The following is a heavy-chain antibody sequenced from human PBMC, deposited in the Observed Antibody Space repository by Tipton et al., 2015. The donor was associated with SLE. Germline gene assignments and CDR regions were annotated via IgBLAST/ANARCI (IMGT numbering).Heavy chain of an antibody. V-gene: IGHV5-51*03. CDR3: ARGTTGTNVRLY. CDR1: GYFFTTYW. Sequence: QSGAEVKKPGESLKISCKGSGYFFTTYWIAWVRQVPGTGLEWMGLIYPDDSHTRYSPSFQGQVTISADMSTSTAYLQWRTLKASATAIYYCARGTTGTNVRLYWGQGTPVTAAS. CDR2: IYPDDSHT. D-gene: IGHD1-1*01. J-gene: IGHJ4*02.